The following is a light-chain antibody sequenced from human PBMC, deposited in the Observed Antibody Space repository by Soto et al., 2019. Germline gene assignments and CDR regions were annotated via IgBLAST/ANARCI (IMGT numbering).Light chain of an antibody. CDR1: SSDGGSYNL. Sequence: QSALSQPASVSGSPGQSITMSCTGTSSDGGSYNLVSWYQQHPGKAPKLMIYEGSKRPSGVSNRFSGSKSGNTASLTISGLQAEDEADYYCCSYAGSSTFVVFGTGTKVTVL. J-gene: IGLJ1*01. CDR2: EGS. CDR3: CSYAGSSTFVV. V-gene: IGLV2-23*03.